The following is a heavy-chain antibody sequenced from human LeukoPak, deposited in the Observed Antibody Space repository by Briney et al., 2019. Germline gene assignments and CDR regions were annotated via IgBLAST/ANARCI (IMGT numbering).Heavy chain of an antibody. CDR3: AKYETTVTTYFDY. D-gene: IGHD4-17*01. CDR1: GFTFSSYA. CDR2: ISGGVEVT. V-gene: IGHV3-23*01. J-gene: IGHJ4*02. Sequence: GGSLRLSCEASGFTFSSYAMSWVPQAPGKGLEWVSVISGGVEVTYYADSVKGRFTISRDNSKNTLYLQMNSLRAEDTAVYYCAKYETTVTTYFDYWGQGTLVTVSS.